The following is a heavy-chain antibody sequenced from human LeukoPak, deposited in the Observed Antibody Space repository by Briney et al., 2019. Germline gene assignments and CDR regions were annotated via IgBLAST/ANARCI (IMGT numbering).Heavy chain of an antibody. V-gene: IGHV3-23*01. CDR2: ISGGGGST. D-gene: IGHD2-2*01. CDR1: GFTFSSYV. Sequence: GGSLRLSCAASGFTFSSYVMNWVRQAPGKGLEWVSVISGGGGSTYYADSVKGRFTISRDNSKNTLFLQMNSLRAEDTAVYYCAKGGYCSSTSCYVGWFDPWGLGTLVTVSS. J-gene: IGHJ5*02. CDR3: AKGGYCSSTSCYVGWFDP.